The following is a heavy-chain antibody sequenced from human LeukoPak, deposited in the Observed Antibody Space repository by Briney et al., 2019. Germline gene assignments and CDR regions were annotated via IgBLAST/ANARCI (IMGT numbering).Heavy chain of an antibody. CDR3: AATILTGHNWFDP. CDR2: MWYDGTNK. J-gene: IGHJ5*02. V-gene: IGHV3-33*01. Sequence: GGSLRLSCAASGLTFSSYGMHWVRQAPGKGLEWVAVMWYDGTNKYYADSVKGRFTISRDNSKNTLYLQMNSLRAEDTAVYYCAATILTGHNWFDPWGQGTLVTVSS. D-gene: IGHD3-9*01. CDR1: GLTFSSYG.